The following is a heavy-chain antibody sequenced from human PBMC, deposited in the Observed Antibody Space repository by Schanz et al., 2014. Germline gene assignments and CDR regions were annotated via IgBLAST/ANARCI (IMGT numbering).Heavy chain of an antibody. J-gene: IGHJ2*01. CDR2: VSSSSSYT. Sequence: MQLLESGGGLAQPGGSLRLSCAASGFTFSDYYMSWIRQAPGKGLEWVSYVSSSSSYTHYADSVKGRFTISRDNTKNSLFLQLNSLRADDTAVYYCARNRGSGGQNWYFDLWGRGTLVTVSS. CDR1: GFTFSDYY. V-gene: IGHV3-11*03. D-gene: IGHD1-26*01. CDR3: ARNRGSGGQNWYFDL.